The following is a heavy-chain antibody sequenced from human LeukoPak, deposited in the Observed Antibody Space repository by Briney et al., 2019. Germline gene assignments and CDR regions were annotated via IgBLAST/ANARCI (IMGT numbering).Heavy chain of an antibody. D-gene: IGHD1-26*01. J-gene: IGHJ4*02. Sequence: GGSLRLSCAASGFTFSSYEMNWVRQAPGEGLEWVSYISSSGSSLKYADSVKGRFTISRDNAKNSLYLQMDSLRAEDTAVYYCTTDHVGATVEFDSWGQGTLVTVST. CDR1: GFTFSSYE. CDR3: TTDHVGATVEFDS. CDR2: ISSSGSSL. V-gene: IGHV3-48*03.